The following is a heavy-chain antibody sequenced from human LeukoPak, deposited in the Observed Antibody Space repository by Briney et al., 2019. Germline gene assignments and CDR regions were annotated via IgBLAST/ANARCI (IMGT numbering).Heavy chain of an antibody. V-gene: IGHV3-30*02. J-gene: IGHJ4*02. D-gene: IGHD2-2*01. CDR3: AKDHCSSTSCYYFDY. CDR2: IRYDGSNK. Sequence: FIRYDGSNKYYADSVKGRFTISRDNSLYLQMNSLRAEDTAVYYCAKDHCSSTSCYYFDYWGQGTLVTVSS.